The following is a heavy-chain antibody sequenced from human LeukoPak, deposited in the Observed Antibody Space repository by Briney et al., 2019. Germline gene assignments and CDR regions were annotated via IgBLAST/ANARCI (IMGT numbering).Heavy chain of an antibody. D-gene: IGHD6-6*01. J-gene: IGHJ6*03. CDR3: ARGVAARPEDYYYYYYMDV. CDR2: INHSGST. V-gene: IGHV4-34*01. Sequence: SETLSLTCAVYGGSFSGYYWSWIRQPPGKGLEWIGEINHSGSTNYNPSLKSRVTISVDTSKNQFSLKLSSVTAADTAVYYCARGVAARPEDYYYYYYMDVWGKGTTVTVSS. CDR1: GGSFSGYY.